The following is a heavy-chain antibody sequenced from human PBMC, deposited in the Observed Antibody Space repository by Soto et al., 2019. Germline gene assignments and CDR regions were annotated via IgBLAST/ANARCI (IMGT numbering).Heavy chain of an antibody. CDR3: AIAFDI. J-gene: IGHJ3*02. Sequence: PGGSLRLSCAASGFTFSIFAMSWVRQSPGKGLEWVSTISGSGGSTYYADSVKGRFTVSRDNTRKSMYLQMNSLRAEDTAVYHCAIAFDIWGQGTVVTVSS. CDR2: ISGSGGST. CDR1: GFTFSIFA. V-gene: IGHV3-23*01.